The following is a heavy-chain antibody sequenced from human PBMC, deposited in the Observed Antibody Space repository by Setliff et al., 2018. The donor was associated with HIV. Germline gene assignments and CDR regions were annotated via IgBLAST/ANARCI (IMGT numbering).Heavy chain of an antibody. Sequence: LSLTCTVSGGSLSSSSYYWGWIRQPPGKGLGWIGSIYYSGSTYYNPSLKSRVTISVDMSKNQFSLKLSSVTAADTAVYYCAGGPGYCSGGTCYPGGWFDPWGQGTLVTVSS. J-gene: IGHJ5*02. CDR2: IYYSGST. CDR1: GGSLSSSSYY. CDR3: AGGPGYCSGGTCYPGGWFDP. D-gene: IGHD2-15*01. V-gene: IGHV4-39*07.